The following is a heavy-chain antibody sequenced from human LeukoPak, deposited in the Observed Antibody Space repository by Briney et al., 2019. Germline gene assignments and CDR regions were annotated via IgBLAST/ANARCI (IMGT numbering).Heavy chain of an antibody. J-gene: IGHJ6*02. CDR2: INPSGGST. CDR3: VRALGSIAVADLYGMDV. CDR1: GYTFTSYY. D-gene: IGHD6-19*01. V-gene: IGHV1-46*01. Sequence: ASVKVSCKASGYTFTSYYMHWVRQAPGQGLEWMGIINPSGGSTSYAQKFQGRVTMTRDTSTSTVYMELSSLRSEDTAVYYCVRALGSIAVADLYGMDVWGQGTTVTVSS.